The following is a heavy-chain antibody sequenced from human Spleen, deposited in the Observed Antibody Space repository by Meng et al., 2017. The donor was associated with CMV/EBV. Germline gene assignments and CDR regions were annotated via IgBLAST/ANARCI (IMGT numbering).Heavy chain of an antibody. V-gene: IGHV2-5*01. CDR3: AHVTIHYHDRSGYFDY. CDR1: FSFTASGVG. Sequence: FSFTASGVGVGWIRQPPGKALEWLALIYWNDDKRYSPSLRSRLTITKDISKNQVVLRMTNMDPGDTATYYCAHVTIHYHDRSGYFDYWGQGTLVTVSS. CDR2: IYWNDDK. J-gene: IGHJ4*02. D-gene: IGHD3-22*01.